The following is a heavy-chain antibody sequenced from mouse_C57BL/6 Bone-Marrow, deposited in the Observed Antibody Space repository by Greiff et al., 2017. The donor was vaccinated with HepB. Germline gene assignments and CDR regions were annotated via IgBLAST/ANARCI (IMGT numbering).Heavy chain of an antibody. CDR3: ARSPFYGVPYFDY. D-gene: IGHD1-1*01. J-gene: IGHJ2*01. Sequence: QVQLQQPGAELVKPGASVKLSCKASGYTFTSYWITWVKQRPGQGLEWMGDIYPGSGSTNYTEKFKSKATLTVDTSSSTAYMQLSSLTSEDSAVYYYARSPFYGVPYFDYWGQGTTLTVSS. CDR1: GYTFTSYW. CDR2: IYPGSGST. V-gene: IGHV1-55*01.